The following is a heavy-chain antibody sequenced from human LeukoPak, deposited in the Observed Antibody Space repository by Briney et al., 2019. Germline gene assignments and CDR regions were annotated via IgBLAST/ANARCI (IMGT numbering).Heavy chain of an antibody. CDR1: GGSFSGYY. CDR3: ANRYCSSTGCYANFDL. V-gene: IGHV4-34*01. CDR2: INHSGST. D-gene: IGHD2-2*01. J-gene: IGHJ2*01. Sequence: SETLSLTCAVYGGSFSGYYWSWIRQPPGKGLEWIGEINHSGSTNYNPSLKSRVTISVDTSKNQFSLKLSSVTAADTAVYYCANRYCSSTGCYANFDLWGRGTLVTVSS.